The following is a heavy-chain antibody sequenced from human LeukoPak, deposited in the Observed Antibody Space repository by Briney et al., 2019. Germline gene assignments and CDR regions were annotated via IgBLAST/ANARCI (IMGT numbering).Heavy chain of an antibody. Sequence: GGSLRLSCAASGFTFGSYSMNWVRQAPGKGLEWVSAISGSGGSTYYADSVKGRFTISRDNSKNTLYLQMNSLRAEDTAVYYCAKGSNRGLMVYAIPWFDPWGQGTLVTVSS. D-gene: IGHD2-8*01. CDR1: GFTFGSYS. J-gene: IGHJ5*02. CDR2: ISGSGGST. V-gene: IGHV3-23*01. CDR3: AKGSNRGLMVYAIPWFDP.